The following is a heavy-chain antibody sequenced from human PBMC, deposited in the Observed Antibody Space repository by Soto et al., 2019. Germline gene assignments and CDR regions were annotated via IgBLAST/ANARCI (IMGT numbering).Heavy chain of an antibody. CDR3: AKMPDGVNSNSPYC. CDR2: TGGGIGP. V-gene: IGHV3-23*01. CDR1: GFPFTNYA. D-gene: IGHD1-1*01. Sequence: EVQLLESGGGVVQPGESLKLACAASGFPFTNYAMSWVRQAPGMGLEWVSTTGGGIGPYYADSVKGRFTISRDNPRSTLYLEMNSLRAEDTAIYYCAKMPDGVNSNSPYCWGPGTLVTVSS. J-gene: IGHJ4*02.